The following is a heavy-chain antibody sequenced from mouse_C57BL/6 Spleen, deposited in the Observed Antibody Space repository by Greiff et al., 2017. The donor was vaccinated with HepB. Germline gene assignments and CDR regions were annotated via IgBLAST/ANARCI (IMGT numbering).Heavy chain of an antibody. Sequence: QVQLQQSGAELVKPGASVKISCKASGYAFSSYWMNWVKQRPGKGLEWIGQIYPGDGDTNYNGKFKGKATLTADKSSSTAYMQLSSLTSEDSAVYFCARWEIKDYGTLYYAMDYWGQGTSVTVSS. CDR3: ARWEIKDYGTLYYAMDY. D-gene: IGHD1-1*01. J-gene: IGHJ4*01. CDR2: IYPGDGDT. V-gene: IGHV1-80*01. CDR1: GYAFSSYW.